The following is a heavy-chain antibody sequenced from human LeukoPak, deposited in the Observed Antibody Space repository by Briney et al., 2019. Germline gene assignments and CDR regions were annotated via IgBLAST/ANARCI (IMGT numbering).Heavy chain of an antibody. D-gene: IGHD2-2*02. J-gene: IGHJ4*02. CDR2: IIPIFGTA. CDR1: GGIFSSYA. V-gene: IGHV1-69*13. Sequence: SVKVSCKASGGIFSSYAISWVRQAPGQGLEWMGGIIPIFGTANYAQKFQGRVTITADESTSTAYMELSSLRSEDTAVYYCATCARNFYCYRFDYWGQGTLVTVSS. CDR3: ATCARNFYCYRFDY.